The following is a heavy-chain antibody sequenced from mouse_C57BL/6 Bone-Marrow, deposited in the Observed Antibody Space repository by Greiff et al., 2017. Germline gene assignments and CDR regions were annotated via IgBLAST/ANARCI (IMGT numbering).Heavy chain of an antibody. CDR3: ARRPGTEAMDY. CDR1: GYTFTSYW. Sequence: VQLQQPGAELVKPGASVKMSCKASGYTFTSYWITWVKQRPGQGLEWIGDIYPGSGSTNYNEKFKSKATLPVDTSSSTSYLQLSSLKSEESAAYDGARRPGTEAMDYWGQGTSVTVSS. CDR2: IYPGSGST. V-gene: IGHV1-55*01. J-gene: IGHJ4*01. D-gene: IGHD4-1*01.